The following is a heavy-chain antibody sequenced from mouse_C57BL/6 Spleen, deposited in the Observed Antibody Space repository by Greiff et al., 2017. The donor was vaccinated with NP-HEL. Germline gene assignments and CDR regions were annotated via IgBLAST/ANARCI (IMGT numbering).Heavy chain of an antibody. J-gene: IGHJ2*01. D-gene: IGHD2-5*01. Sequence: QVQLQQSGAELARPGASVKLSCKASGYTFTSYGISWVKQRTGQGLEWIGEIYPRSGNTYYNEKFKGKATLTAAKSSSTAYMELRSLTSKDSAVYFCARYGAYSNPFDDWGQGTTLTVSS. CDR2: IYPRSGNT. V-gene: IGHV1-81*01. CDR1: GYTFTSYG. CDR3: ARYGAYSNPFDD.